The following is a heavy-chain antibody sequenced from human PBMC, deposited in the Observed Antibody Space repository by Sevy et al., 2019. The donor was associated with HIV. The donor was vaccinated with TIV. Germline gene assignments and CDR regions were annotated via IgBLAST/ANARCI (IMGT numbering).Heavy chain of an antibody. V-gene: IGHV3-48*02. CDR2: ISTSSSSI. D-gene: IGHD7-27*01. CDR1: GFSFSGYS. Sequence: GGSLRLSCAASGFSFSGYSMNWARQAPGKGLEWVSYISTSSSSIHYADSMKGRFTVSRDNAKNSLYLQMNNLSDEDTAIYYCARDPGFWYFDLWGRGTLVTVSS. J-gene: IGHJ2*01. CDR3: ARDPGFWYFDL.